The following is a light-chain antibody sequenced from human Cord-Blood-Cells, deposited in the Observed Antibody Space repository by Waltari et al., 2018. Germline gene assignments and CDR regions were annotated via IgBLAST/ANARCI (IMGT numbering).Light chain of an antibody. Sequence: DIVMTQSPDSLAVSLGERATINCKSSQSVLYSSNNKNYLAWYQQKPGQPPKLLIYWASTLEAGVPDRFSGSGSGTDFTLTISSLQAEDVAVYYCQQYYSTPITVGQGTRLEIK. CDR3: QQYYSTPIT. J-gene: IGKJ5*01. CDR2: WAS. CDR1: QSVLYSSNNKNY. V-gene: IGKV4-1*01.